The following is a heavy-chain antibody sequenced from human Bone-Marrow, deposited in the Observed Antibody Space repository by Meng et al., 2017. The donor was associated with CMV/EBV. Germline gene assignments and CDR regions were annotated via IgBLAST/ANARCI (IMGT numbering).Heavy chain of an antibody. CDR2: IIPILRIA. J-gene: IGHJ5*02. CDR3: ARLEMKIPTRTKIFWFDP. V-gene: IGHV1-69*10. CDR1: GYTFSSYG. D-gene: IGHD5-24*01. Sequence: AVKVSGKASGYTFSSYGISWVRQAPGQGLEWMGEIIPILRIANYAQKLQGRVTITADESTTTAYKELSSLRSEDKAVYYGARLEMKIPTRTKIFWFDPWGQGTLVTVSS.